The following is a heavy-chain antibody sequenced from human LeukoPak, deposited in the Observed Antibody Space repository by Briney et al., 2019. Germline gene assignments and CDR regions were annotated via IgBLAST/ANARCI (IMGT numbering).Heavy chain of an antibody. CDR1: GFTSSTYA. J-gene: IGHJ4*02. CDR3: AKHSMFGGGHFDY. D-gene: IGHD3-16*01. CDR2: ISSGRTT. Sequence: GGSLRLSCAGSGFTSSTYAMSWVRQAPGKGPEWVSTISSGRTTYYVDSVKGRFTISRDNSKNTLYLQMNSLRAEDTAVYYCAKHSMFGGGHFDYWGQGTLVTVSS. V-gene: IGHV3-23*01.